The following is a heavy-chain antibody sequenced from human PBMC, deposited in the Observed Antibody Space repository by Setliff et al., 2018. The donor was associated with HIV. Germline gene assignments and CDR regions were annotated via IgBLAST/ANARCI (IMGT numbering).Heavy chain of an antibody. CDR3: ARRWEDQKSSIAAAGGWFDP. CDR1: GGSMSGSSYY. V-gene: IGHV4-39*01. J-gene: IGHJ5*02. D-gene: IGHD6-13*01. Sequence: SETLSLTCTVSGGSMSGSSYYWGWIRQPPGKGLEWIGSLDYSGTTYYNPSLKSRVTISVDTSKNQFSLRLNSVTAADTAVYYCARRWEDQKSSIAAAGGWFDPWGQGALVTVSS. CDR2: LDYSGTT.